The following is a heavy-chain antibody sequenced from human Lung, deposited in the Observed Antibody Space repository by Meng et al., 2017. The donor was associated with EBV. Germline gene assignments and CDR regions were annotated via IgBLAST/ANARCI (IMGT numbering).Heavy chain of an antibody. CDR2: INTNTGKP. Sequence: GQMVQSGAEVKKPGASVRISCKASGYTFTTYGMNWVRQAPGQGLEWMGWINTNTGKPTYAQGLTGRFVFSLDTSVSTAYLQISSLKAEDTAVYYCARDSEAADYWGQGTLVTVSS. J-gene: IGHJ4*02. CDR1: GYTFTTYG. V-gene: IGHV7-4-1*02. CDR3: ARDSEAADY. D-gene: IGHD6-25*01.